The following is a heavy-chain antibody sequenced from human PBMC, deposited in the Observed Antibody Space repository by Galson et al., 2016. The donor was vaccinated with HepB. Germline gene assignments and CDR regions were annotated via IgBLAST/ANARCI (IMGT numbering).Heavy chain of an antibody. V-gene: IGHV1-8*01. Sequence: SVKVSCKASGYTFTSYDINWVRQATGQGLEWMGWMNPSNENTGYAQKFQGRVTMTRDTSISTAYLELSSLRSEDTAVYYCARVSGLDWFDPWGQGTLVTVSS. CDR3: ARVSGLDWFDP. CDR1: GYTFTSYD. D-gene: IGHD3-10*01. CDR2: MNPSNENT. J-gene: IGHJ5*02.